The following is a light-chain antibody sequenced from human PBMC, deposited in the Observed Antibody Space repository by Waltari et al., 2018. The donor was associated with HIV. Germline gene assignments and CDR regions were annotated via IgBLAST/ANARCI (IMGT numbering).Light chain of an antibody. CDR3: HHYNNWPRRT. CDR2: DAS. J-gene: IGKJ1*01. Sequence: EIVMTQSPATVSVSPGERATLSCRASQSISNKLAWYQQKPGQAPRLVMYDASTRATGLPARFSGSVSGTEFTLTISSLQSEDFAVYCCHHYNNWPRRTFGQGTKVEIK. V-gene: IGKV3-15*01. CDR1: QSISNK.